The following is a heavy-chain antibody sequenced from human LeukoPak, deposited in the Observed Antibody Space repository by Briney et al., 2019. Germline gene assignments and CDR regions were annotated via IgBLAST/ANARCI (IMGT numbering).Heavy chain of an antibody. J-gene: IGHJ6*03. CDR1: GYSFTSYW. V-gene: IGHV5-51*01. CDR2: IYPGDSDT. Sequence: GESLKISCKGSGYSFTSYWIGWVRQMPGKGLEWMGIIYPGDSDTRYSPSFQGQVTISADKSISTAYLQWSSLKASDTAMYYCARLIVGARYYYYMDVWGKGTKVTVSS. D-gene: IGHD1-26*01. CDR3: ARLIVGARYYYYMDV.